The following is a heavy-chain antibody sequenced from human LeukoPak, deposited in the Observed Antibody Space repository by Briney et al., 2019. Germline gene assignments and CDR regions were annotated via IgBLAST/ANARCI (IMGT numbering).Heavy chain of an antibody. CDR2: IIPILGIA. J-gene: IGHJ5*02. Sequence: GSSVKVSCKASGGTFSSYAISWVRQAPGQGLEWMGRIIPILGIANYAQKFQGRVTITADKSTSTAYIELSSLRSEDTAVYYCARGVYYYDRSGYTGGWFDPWGQGTLVTVSS. CDR1: GGTFSSYA. CDR3: ARGVYYYDRSGYTGGWFDP. D-gene: IGHD3-22*01. V-gene: IGHV1-69*04.